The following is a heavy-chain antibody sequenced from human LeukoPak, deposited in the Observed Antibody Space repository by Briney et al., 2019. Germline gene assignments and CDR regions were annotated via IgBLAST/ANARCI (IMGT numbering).Heavy chain of an antibody. D-gene: IGHD3-10*01. CDR3: ARHSYGSGSYHWFDP. Sequence: GESLKISCKGSECRFTNYGIGWVRPMPEKGLEWMGIIYPSDSDTRYNPSFQGQVTISADKSISTAYLQWSSLKTSDTAIYYCARHSYGSGSYHWFDPWGQGTQVTVSS. V-gene: IGHV5-51*01. CDR2: IYPSDSDT. CDR1: ECRFTNYG. J-gene: IGHJ5*02.